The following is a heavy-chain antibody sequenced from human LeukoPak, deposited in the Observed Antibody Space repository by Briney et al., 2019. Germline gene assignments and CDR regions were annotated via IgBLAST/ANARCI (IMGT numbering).Heavy chain of an antibody. D-gene: IGHD6-19*01. CDR1: GGSISSSSYY. Sequence: SETLSLTCTVPGGSISSSSYYWGWIRQPPGKGLEWIVSIYYSGSTYSTPSLKSRVTISADTSKNQFSLKLSSVTAADTSVYYCARQEDSTGWGGGYFDYWGQGTLVTVSS. CDR3: ARQEDSTGWGGGYFDY. J-gene: IGHJ4*02. V-gene: IGHV4-39*01. CDR2: IYYSGST.